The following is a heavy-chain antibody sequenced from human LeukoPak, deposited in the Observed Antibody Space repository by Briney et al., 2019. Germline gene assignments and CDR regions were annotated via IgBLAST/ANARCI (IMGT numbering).Heavy chain of an antibody. CDR3: AKARGYSYYYYYYMDV. Sequence: PGGSLRLSCAASGFTFDDYAMPWVRQAPGKGLEWVSGNSWNSGSIGYADSVKGRFTISRDNAKNSLYLQMNSLRAEDTALYYCAKARGYSYYYYYYMDVWGKGTTVTVSS. V-gene: IGHV3-9*01. CDR2: NSWNSGSI. CDR1: GFTFDDYA. D-gene: IGHD6-25*01. J-gene: IGHJ6*03.